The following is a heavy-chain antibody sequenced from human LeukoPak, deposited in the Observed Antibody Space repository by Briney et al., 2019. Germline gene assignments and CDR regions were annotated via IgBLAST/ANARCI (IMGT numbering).Heavy chain of an antibody. D-gene: IGHD3-22*01. V-gene: IGHV3-74*01. CDR3: ARRGVAYYYDSSGQFDY. CDR1: GFTFRTYW. CDR2: INSDGSST. J-gene: IGHJ4*02. Sequence: GGSLRLSCVASGFTFRTYWMHWVRQAPGKGLVWVSRINSDGSSTYYADSVKGRFTISRDNAKNTLYLQMDSLRAEDTAVYYCARRGVAYYYDSSGQFDYWGQGTLVTVSS.